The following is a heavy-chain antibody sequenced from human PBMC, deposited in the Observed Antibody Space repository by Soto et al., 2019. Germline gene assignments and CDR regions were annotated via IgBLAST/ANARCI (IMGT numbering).Heavy chain of an antibody. CDR2: IYNSRST. CDR1: GGSISSYY. D-gene: IGHD2-15*01. CDR3: ARNGSLRGGGYYYGMDV. Sequence: SETLSLTCTVSGGSISSYYWSWFRQPPGKGLEWIGYIYNSRSTNNNPSIKSRVTVSVDTSKNQFSLRLSSVMAADTVVYFCARNGSLRGGGYYYGMDVWGQGTTVTVSS. J-gene: IGHJ6*02. V-gene: IGHV4-59*12.